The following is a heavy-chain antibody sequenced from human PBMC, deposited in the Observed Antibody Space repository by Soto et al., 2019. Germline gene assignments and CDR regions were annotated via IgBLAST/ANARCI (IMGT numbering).Heavy chain of an antibody. CDR2: IYYSGST. V-gene: IGHV4-30-4*01. D-gene: IGHD5-12*01. CDR3: ARGADIVATTTGYYYYGMDV. CDR1: GGSISSGDYY. Sequence: TLSLTCTVSGGSISSGDYYWSWIRQPPGKGLEWIGYIYYSGSTYYNPSLKSRVTISVDTSKNQFSLKLSSVTAADTAVYYCARGADIVATTTGYYYYGMDVWGQGTTVTVSS. J-gene: IGHJ6*02.